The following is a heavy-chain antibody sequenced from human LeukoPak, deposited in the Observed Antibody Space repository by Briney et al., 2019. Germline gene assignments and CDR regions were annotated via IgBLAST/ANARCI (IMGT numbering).Heavy chain of an antibody. V-gene: IGHV4-59*08. Sequence: PSETLSLTCTASGGSISSYYWSWIRQPPGKGLEWIGYIYYSGSTNYNPSLKSRVTISVDTSKNQFSLKLSSVTAADTAVYYCARSFRSGYYYYYYMDVWGKGTTVTVSS. CDR1: GGSISSYY. J-gene: IGHJ6*03. CDR2: IYYSGST. D-gene: IGHD1-26*01. CDR3: ARSFRSGYYYYYYMDV.